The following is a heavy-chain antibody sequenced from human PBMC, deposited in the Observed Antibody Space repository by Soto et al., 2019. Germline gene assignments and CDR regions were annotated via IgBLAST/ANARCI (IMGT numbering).Heavy chain of an antibody. Sequence: EVQLLESGGGLVQPGGSLRLSCAASGFTFSSYAMSWVRQAPGKGLEWVSAISGSGGSTYYADSVKGRFTISRDNSKKTLYLQMNSLRAEDTAVYYCAKGMGYSSGLIDYWGQGTLVTVSS. J-gene: IGHJ4*02. CDR2: ISGSGGST. D-gene: IGHD6-19*01. V-gene: IGHV3-23*01. CDR1: GFTFSSYA. CDR3: AKGMGYSSGLIDY.